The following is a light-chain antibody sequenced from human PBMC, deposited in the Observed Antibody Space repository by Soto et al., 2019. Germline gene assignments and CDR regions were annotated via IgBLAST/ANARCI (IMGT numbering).Light chain of an antibody. V-gene: IGKV1D-13*01. CDR2: DAS. CDR3: QQFDDYPFT. Sequence: ALQLTQSPSSLSASVGDSVPITCRASQGISSDLAWYQQTPGRAPKLLIYDASTLESGVPSRFSGSRSGTDFTLTVSSLQPEDFATYYCQQFDDYPFTFGHGTKVDI. J-gene: IGKJ3*01. CDR1: QGISSD.